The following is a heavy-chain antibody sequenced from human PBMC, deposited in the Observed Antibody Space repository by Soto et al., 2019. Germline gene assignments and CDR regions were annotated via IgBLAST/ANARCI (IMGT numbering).Heavy chain of an antibody. CDR3: AREFWGAFDI. CDR1: GGSISSYY. D-gene: IGHD3-16*01. CDR2: IYYSGST. Sequence: SETLSLTCTVSGGSISSYYWSWIRQPPGKGLEWIGYIYYSGSTNCNPSLKSRVTISVDTSKNQFSLKLSSVTAADTAVYYCAREFWGAFDIWGQGTMVTVSS. J-gene: IGHJ3*02. V-gene: IGHV4-59*01.